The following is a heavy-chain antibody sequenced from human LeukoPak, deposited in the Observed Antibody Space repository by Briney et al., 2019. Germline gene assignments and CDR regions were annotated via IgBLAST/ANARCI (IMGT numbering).Heavy chain of an antibody. CDR1: GYSFTSYW. D-gene: IGHD4-11*01. Sequence: GESLKISCKGSGYSFTSYWIGWVRQMPGKGLEWMGIIYPGDSDTRYSPSFQGQVTISADKSISTAYLQWSGLKASDTAMYYCARGGYDYSPPYYYYHMDVWGKGTTVTVSS. V-gene: IGHV5-51*01. J-gene: IGHJ6*03. CDR3: ARGGYDYSPPYYYYHMDV. CDR2: IYPGDSDT.